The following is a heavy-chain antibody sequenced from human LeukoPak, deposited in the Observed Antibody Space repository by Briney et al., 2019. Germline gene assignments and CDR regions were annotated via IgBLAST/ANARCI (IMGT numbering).Heavy chain of an antibody. CDR3: ARALNLLDPVTLDN. CDR2: IGSGSSTI. Sequence: GGSLRLSCAASGFSFITYSMNWVRQAPGKGLEWLSYIGSGSSTIYYADSVRGRFTISRDNAKNSLYLEMDSLRAEDTAVYYCARALNLLDPVTLDNWGQGTLVTVSS. D-gene: IGHD1-1*01. CDR1: GFSFITYS. J-gene: IGHJ4*02. V-gene: IGHV3-48*01.